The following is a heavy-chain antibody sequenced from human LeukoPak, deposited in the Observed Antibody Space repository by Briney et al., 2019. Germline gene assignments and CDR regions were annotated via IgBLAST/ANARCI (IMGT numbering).Heavy chain of an antibody. CDR3: ARGMSSGYYYYWFDP. D-gene: IGHD3-22*01. CDR1: GGAISRGDYY. J-gene: IGHJ5*02. CDR2: IYYSGST. V-gene: IGHV4-30-4*01. Sequence: PSETVSLTCTVSGGAISRGDYYWSWIRQPPGKGLEWIGYIYYSGSTYYNPSLKSRVTISVDTSKNQFSLKLSSVTAADTAVYYCARGMSSGYYYYWFDPWGQGTLVTVSS.